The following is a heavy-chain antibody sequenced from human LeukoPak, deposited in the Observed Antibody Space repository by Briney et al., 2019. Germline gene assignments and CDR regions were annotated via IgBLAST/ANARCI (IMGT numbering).Heavy chain of an antibody. CDR2: ISTGGRTI. J-gene: IGHJ4*02. CDR3: ARAPYCSGGSCYFDY. CDR1: GFTFSSYE. V-gene: IGHV3-48*03. Sequence: GGSLRLSCAASGFTFSSYEMNWVRQAPGTGLESVSYISTGGRTIYYADSVKGRFTISRDDAKNSLYLQMNSLGAEDTAVYYCARAPYCSGGSCYFDYWGQGTLVTVSS. D-gene: IGHD2-15*01.